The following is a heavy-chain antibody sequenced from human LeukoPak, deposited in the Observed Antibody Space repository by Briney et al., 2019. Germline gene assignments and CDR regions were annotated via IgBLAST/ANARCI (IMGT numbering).Heavy chain of an antibody. CDR3: ERAPPSSGYAYPFDI. D-gene: IGHD5-18*01. Sequence: PGGSLRLSCSASEFTFSSYWMHWVRQAPGKGLVWVSRIYSDGSITTYTDSVKDRFTITRNNAKTTISVHMDSMSAEDTAVYYCERAPPSSGYAYPFDIWGQGTMVTVSS. V-gene: IGHV3-74*03. J-gene: IGHJ3*02. CDR1: EFTFSSYW. CDR2: IYSDGSIT.